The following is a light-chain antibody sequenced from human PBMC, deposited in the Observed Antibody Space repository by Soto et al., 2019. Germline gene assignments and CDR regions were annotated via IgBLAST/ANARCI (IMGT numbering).Light chain of an antibody. CDR2: AAS. V-gene: IGKV1-9*01. CDR3: QQLNSYPPYT. Sequence: DIQLTQSPSFLSASVGDRVTITCRASQGVSSYLAWYQQKPGKAPKLLIHAASTLQSGVPSRFSGSRSGTEVTLTIRSLQPGDFSTHYCQQLNSYPPYTVGQGTKLEIK. CDR1: QGVSSY. J-gene: IGKJ2*01.